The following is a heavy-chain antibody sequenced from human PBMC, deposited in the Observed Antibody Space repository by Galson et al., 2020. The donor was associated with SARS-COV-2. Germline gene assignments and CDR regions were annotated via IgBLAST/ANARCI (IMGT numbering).Heavy chain of an antibody. Sequence: ASVKVSCKASGYSFTSYGISWLRQAPGQGLEWLGWINPNNGNTNYEPELHGRFTMTTDTSTSTACMELTSLISGDTAVYYCARDRKGMWYFDWWGQGTLVTVSA. CDR2: INPNNGNT. D-gene: IGHD2-21*01. CDR1: GYSFTSYG. CDR3: ARDRKGMWYFDW. J-gene: IGHJ4*02. V-gene: IGHV1-18*01.